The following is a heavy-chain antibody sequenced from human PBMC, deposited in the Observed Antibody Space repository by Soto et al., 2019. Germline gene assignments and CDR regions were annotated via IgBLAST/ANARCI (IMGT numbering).Heavy chain of an antibody. Sequence: GESLKISCKGSGYSFTSYWISWVRQMPGKGLEWMGRIDPSDSYTNYSPSFQGHVTISADKSISTAYLQWSSLKASDTAMYYCARFAYYYDSSGYYRYYFDYWASVKVTVSS. J-gene: IGHJ4*02. D-gene: IGHD3-22*01. CDR3: ARFAYYYDSSGYYRYYFDY. V-gene: IGHV5-10-1*01. CDR2: IDPSDSYT. CDR1: GYSFTSYW.